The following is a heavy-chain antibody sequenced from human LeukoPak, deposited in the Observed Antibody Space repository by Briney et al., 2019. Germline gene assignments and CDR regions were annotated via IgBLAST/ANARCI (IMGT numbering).Heavy chain of an antibody. CDR2: IRFDGSNQ. V-gene: IGHV3-30*02. D-gene: IGHD6-13*01. CDR3: TNLVTAAGT. J-gene: IGHJ4*02. CDR1: GFTFSSYG. Sequence: GGSLRLSCAASGFTFSSYGMHWVRQAPGKGLEWVAFIRFDGSNQYYADSVKGRFTISRDNSKNTLYLQMNSLRTEDTAVYYCTNLVTAAGTWGQGTLVTVSS.